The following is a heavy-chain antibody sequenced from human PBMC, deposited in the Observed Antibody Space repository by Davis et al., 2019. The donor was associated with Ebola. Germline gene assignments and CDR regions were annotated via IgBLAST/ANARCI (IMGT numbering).Heavy chain of an antibody. J-gene: IGHJ4*02. CDR1: GFNFDDYA. CDR2: ISWNGGSI. Sequence: SLKISCTASGFNFDDYAMHWVRQVPGKGLEWVFGISWNGGSIGYVDSVRGRFTISRDNAKNSLYLEMSGLRPEDSAVYYCAKDSSVGFDYFDHWGQGTLVTVSS. V-gene: IGHV3-9*01. D-gene: IGHD1-26*01. CDR3: AKDSSVGFDYFDH.